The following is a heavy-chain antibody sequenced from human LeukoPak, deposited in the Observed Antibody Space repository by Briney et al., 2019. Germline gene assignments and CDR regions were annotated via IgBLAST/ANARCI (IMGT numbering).Heavy chain of an antibody. CDR3: ARDLSKYSSSWDTDY. Sequence: SVKVSCKASGGTFSKYAISWVRQAPGQGLEWMGGILPLFGTSNYAQKFQGRVTITADESTSTAYMELSSLRSEDTAVYYCARDLSKYSSSWDTDYWGQGTLVTVSS. CDR2: ILPLFGTS. V-gene: IGHV1-69*13. D-gene: IGHD6-13*01. CDR1: GGTFSKYA. J-gene: IGHJ4*02.